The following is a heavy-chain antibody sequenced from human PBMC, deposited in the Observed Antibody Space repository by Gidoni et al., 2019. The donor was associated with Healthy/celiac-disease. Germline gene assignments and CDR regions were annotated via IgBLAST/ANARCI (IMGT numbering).Heavy chain of an antibody. CDR3: ATAITGTTDYYYYGMDV. V-gene: IGHV1-46*01. CDR1: GYTFTSYY. J-gene: IGHJ6*02. D-gene: IGHD1-20*01. Sequence: QVQLVQSGAEVKKPGASVKVSCKASGYTFTSYYMHWVRQAPGQGLEWMGIINPSGGSTSYAQKFQGRVTMTRDTSTSTVYMELSSLRSEDTAVYYWATAITGTTDYYYYGMDVWGQGTTVTVSS. CDR2: INPSGGST.